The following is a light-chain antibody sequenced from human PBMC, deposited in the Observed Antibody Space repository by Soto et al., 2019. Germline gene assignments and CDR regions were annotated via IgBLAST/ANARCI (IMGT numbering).Light chain of an antibody. V-gene: IGKV3D-20*02. CDR1: QSVTSSY. Sequence: EIVLTQSPGTLSLSPGERVTLSCRAIQSVTSSYIAWYQQKSGQAPRLLLYGASSRATGIPDRFRGSESGTDFTLTISSLEPEDFAVYYGQQRSNWPPITFGQGTRLEIK. CDR2: GAS. J-gene: IGKJ5*01. CDR3: QQRSNWPPIT.